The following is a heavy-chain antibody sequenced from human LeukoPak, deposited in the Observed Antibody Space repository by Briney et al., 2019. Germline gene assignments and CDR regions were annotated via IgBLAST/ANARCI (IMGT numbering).Heavy chain of an antibody. CDR3: ARGVGYCSTTTCWQHAFDI. Sequence: GASVKVSCKASGYTFTNHGITWVRQAPGQGLEWMGWISAHDGNTNYAQKLQGRVTMTTDTSTNTAYMELRSLRSEDTAFYYCARGVGYCSTTTCWQHAFDIWGQGTMVTVSS. J-gene: IGHJ3*02. V-gene: IGHV1-18*01. D-gene: IGHD2-2*01. CDR2: ISAHDGNT. CDR1: GYTFTNHG.